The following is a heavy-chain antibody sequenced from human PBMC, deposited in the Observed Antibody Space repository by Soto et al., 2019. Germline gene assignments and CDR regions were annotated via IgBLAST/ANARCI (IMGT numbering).Heavy chain of an antibody. Sequence: GASGKVSCKASGYTFTSYYMHWLRQAPGQGLEWMGIINPSGGSTSYAQKFQGRVTMTRDTSTSTVYMELSSLRSEDTAVYYCARDYYDFWSGYLSCMDVWGQGTTVTVSS. CDR3: ARDYYDFWSGYLSCMDV. J-gene: IGHJ6*02. CDR1: GYTFTSYY. CDR2: INPSGGST. D-gene: IGHD3-3*01. V-gene: IGHV1-46*01.